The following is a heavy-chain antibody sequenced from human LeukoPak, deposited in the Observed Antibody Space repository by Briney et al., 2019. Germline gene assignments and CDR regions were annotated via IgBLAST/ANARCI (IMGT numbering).Heavy chain of an antibody. V-gene: IGHV3-48*03. J-gene: IGHJ4*02. D-gene: IGHD5-12*01. CDR1: GFTFSSYE. CDR3: ARGGYEA. Sequence: GRSLRLSCAASGFTFSSYEMNWVRQAPGKGLEWVSYISTSGSTKYYADSVKGRFTISRDNAKNSLYLQMNSLRAEDTAVYYCARGGYEAWGQGTLVTVSS. CDR2: ISTSGSTK.